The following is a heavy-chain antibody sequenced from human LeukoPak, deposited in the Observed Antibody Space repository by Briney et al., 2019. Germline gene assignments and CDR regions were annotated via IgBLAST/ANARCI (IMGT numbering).Heavy chain of an antibody. CDR3: AREDSRDAFDI. V-gene: IGHV4-59*01. D-gene: IGHD5-18*01. CDR1: GGSISSYY. J-gene: IGHJ3*02. CDR2: IYYSGST. Sequence: SETLSLTCTVSGGSISSYYWSWIRQPPGKGLEWIGYIYYSGSTNYNPSLESRVTISVDTSKNQFSLKLSSVTAADTAVYYCAREDSRDAFDIWGQGTMVTVSS.